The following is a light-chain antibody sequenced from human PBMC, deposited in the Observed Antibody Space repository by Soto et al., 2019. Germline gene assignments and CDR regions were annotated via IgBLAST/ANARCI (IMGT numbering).Light chain of an antibody. J-gene: IGLJ1*01. V-gene: IGLV2-14*01. CDR1: SSDVGGYNY. CDR3: SSYTSSITYV. Sequence: QSVLTQPASVAGSLGQSITISCTGTSSDVGGYNYVSWYQQLPGKAPRLMIYEVSNRPSGVSNRFSGSKSGNTASLTISGLQAEDEADYYCSSYTSSITYVFGTGTKVTVL. CDR2: EVS.